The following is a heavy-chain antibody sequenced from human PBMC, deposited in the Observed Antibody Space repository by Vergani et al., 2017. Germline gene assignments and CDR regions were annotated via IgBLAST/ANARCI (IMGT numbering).Heavy chain of an antibody. Sequence: VEAGGGLVQPGGSLRLSCTASGFTFQAFAFHWVLPVSGRGLEWVSGIDRNYGVKNGNSFEGRLSISRDNAKKAVFLQMHSLRPEDTAVYYCAKEGGGYCSGGTCYPEYWGQGTLVIVSS. D-gene: IGHD2-15*01. CDR2: IDRNYGVK. CDR3: AKEGGGYCSGGTCYPEY. J-gene: IGHJ4*02. CDR1: GFTFQAFA. V-gene: IGHV3-9*01.